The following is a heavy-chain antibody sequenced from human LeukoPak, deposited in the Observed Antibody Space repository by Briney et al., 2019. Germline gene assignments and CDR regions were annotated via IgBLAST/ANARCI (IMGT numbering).Heavy chain of an antibody. CDR3: AKDFYYDSSGYSSDY. Sequence: GRSLRLACAAAGFFFTSHAIGWVRHAPGEGREWVSLISGSGGSTYYADSVKGRFTISRDNSKNTLYLQMNSLRAEDTAVYYCAKDFYYDSSGYSSDYWGQGTLVTVSS. CDR2: ISGSGGST. J-gene: IGHJ4*02. D-gene: IGHD3-22*01. CDR1: GFFFTSHA. V-gene: IGHV3-23*01.